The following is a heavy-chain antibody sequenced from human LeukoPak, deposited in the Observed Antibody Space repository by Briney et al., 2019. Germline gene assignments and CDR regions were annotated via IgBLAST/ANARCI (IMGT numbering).Heavy chain of an antibody. CDR2: IIPILGIA. V-gene: IGHV1-69*04. CDR3: ARVADIVDIVVVPAAMERAFDI. Sequence: ASVKASCKASGGTFSSYAISWVRQAPGQGLGWMGRIIPILGIANYAQKFQGRVTITADKSTSTAYMELRSLRSDDTAVYYCARVADIVDIVVVPAAMERAFDIWGQGTMVTVSS. J-gene: IGHJ3*02. CDR1: GGTFSSYA. D-gene: IGHD2-2*01.